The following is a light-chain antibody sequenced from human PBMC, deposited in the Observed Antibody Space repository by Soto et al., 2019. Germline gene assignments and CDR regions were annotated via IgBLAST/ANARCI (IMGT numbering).Light chain of an antibody. V-gene: IGKV3-20*01. CDR2: GAS. CDR3: QQYGGGPYT. J-gene: IGKJ2*01. Sequence: MVLTPPPGTLSLSPGQRSTLPCKASESISRDYLAWYQQRLGQAPRLLIYGASSGATGIPDRFSGSGSGTDFTLTISRLEPEDFAIYYCQQYGGGPYTLGQGTKV. CDR1: ESISRDY.